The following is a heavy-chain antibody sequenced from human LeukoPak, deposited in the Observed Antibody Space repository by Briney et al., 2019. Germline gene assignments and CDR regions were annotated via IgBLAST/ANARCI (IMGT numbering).Heavy chain of an antibody. V-gene: IGHV3-43*01. CDR1: GFTFDDYT. CDR2: ISWDGGST. D-gene: IGHD3-10*01. Sequence: GGSVRLSCAASGFTFDDYTIHWVRQAPGKGLEWVSLISWDGGSTYYADSVKGRFTISRDNSKNSLYLQTNSLRTEDTALYYCAKDKNGGSGSYYYGMDVWGQGTTVTVSS. CDR3: AKDKNGGSGSYYYGMDV. J-gene: IGHJ6*02.